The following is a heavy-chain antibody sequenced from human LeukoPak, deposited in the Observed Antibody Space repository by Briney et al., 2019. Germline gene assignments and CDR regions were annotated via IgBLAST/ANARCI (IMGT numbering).Heavy chain of an antibody. J-gene: IGHJ6*02. CDR1: GFPFSDHE. D-gene: IGHD3-10*01. Sequence: GGSLRLSCAASGFPFSDHEMNWVRQAPGKGLERVSYISSSGSDKYYPDSVKGRFTISRDNAKNTLYLQMNSLRAEDTAVYYCARDLSYRYYYYGMDVWGQGTTVTVSS. CDR3: ARDLSYRYYYYGMDV. V-gene: IGHV3-48*03. CDR2: ISSSGSDK.